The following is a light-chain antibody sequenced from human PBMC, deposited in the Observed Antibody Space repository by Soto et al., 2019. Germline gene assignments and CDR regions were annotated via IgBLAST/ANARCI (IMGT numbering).Light chain of an antibody. J-gene: IGKJ1*01. Sequence: DIHITHCASSLSSSLGDRVAITCRASQSISTHLSWYQQKPGKAPKLLIYAASSLQSWVPSRFTGSGSGTDFTLTVSSLQPEDFATYYCQQSYTSWWTFGQGTEVDIK. V-gene: IGKV1-39*01. CDR3: QQSYTSWWT. CDR2: AAS. CDR1: QSISTH.